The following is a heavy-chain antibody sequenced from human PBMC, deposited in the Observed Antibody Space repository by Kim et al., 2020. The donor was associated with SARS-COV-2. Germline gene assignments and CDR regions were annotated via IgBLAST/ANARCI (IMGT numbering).Heavy chain of an antibody. D-gene: IGHD3-10*01. J-gene: IGHJ5*02. V-gene: IGHV4-39*01. Sequence: LRGRVTISGDKSKNQFSLKMSNVRAEDTAVYYCARQDREFRVRVNWFDPWGQGAMVTVSS. CDR3: ARQDREFRVRVNWFDP.